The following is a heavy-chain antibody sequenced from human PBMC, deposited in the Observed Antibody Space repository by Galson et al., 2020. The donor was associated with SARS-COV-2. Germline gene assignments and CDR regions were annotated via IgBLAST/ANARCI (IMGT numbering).Heavy chain of an antibody. Sequence: SETLSLTCTVSGGSISSSSYYWGWIRQPPGKGLEWIGSIYYSGSTYYNPSLKSRVTISIDTSKNQFSLKLSSVTAADTAVYYCAGQGDILAGYPEDYYDMDVGGQGTTVTVSS. D-gene: IGHD3-9*01. CDR2: IYYSGST. CDR1: GGSISSSSYY. V-gene: IGHV4-39*01. CDR3: AGQGDILAGYPEDYYDMDV. J-gene: IGHJ6*02.